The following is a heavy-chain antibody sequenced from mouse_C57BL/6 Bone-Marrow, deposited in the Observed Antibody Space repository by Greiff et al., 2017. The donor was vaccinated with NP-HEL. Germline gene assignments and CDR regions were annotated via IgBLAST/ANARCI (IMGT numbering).Heavy chain of an antibody. CDR1: GYTFTSYW. CDR3: ARRWLLYYYAMDY. D-gene: IGHD2-3*01. V-gene: IGHV1-64*01. J-gene: IGHJ4*01. Sequence: AELVPPGASVKLSCKASGYTFTSYWLHWVKQRPGQGLEWIGMIHPNSGSTNYNEKFKSKATLTVDKSSSTAYMQLSSLTSEDSAVYYCARRWLLYYYAMDYWGQGTSVTVSS. CDR2: IHPNSGST.